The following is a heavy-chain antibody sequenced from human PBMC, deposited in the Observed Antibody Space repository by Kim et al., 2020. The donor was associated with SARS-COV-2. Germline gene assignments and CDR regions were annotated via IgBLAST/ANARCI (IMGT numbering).Heavy chain of an antibody. CDR1: GYSFGNYG. CDR2: IGLYKGNT. D-gene: IGHD1-1*01. J-gene: IGHJ4*02. Sequence: ASVKVSCKPSGYSFGNYGFHWVRQAPGQGLEWMGGIGLYKGNTRYAQEFQGRLTMTTDASTTTAYMELRNLRSDDTAVYYCARDYNWGCDYWGQGTQVTV. V-gene: IGHV1-18*01. CDR3: ARDYNWGCDY.